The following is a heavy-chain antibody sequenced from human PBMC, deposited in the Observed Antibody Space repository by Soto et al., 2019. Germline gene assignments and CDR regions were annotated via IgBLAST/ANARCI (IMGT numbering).Heavy chain of an antibody. D-gene: IGHD4-4*01. CDR1: GFTFSSDG. J-gene: IGHJ3*01. CDR3: AKDEISNTIRGDAFIF. CDR2: ISYDGSYQ. V-gene: IGHV3-30*18. Sequence: GGSLRLSCAASGFTFSSDGMHWVRQAPGKGLEWVAVISYDGSYQYYVDSLKGRFTISRDNSKNTLYLQMNSLRAEDTAVYYLAKDEISNTIRGDAFIFLDPETMVSVSS.